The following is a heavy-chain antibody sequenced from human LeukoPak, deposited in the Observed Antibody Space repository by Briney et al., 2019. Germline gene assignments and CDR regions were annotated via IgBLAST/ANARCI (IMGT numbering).Heavy chain of an antibody. Sequence: SETLSLTCTVSGGSISSSSYYWGWIRQPPGKGLEWIGSIYYSGSTYYKPSLKSRVTISVDTSKNQFSLRLSSVTAAGTAVYYCARLGYYDSSGYPLPGYWGQGTLVTVSS. D-gene: IGHD3-22*01. CDR1: GGSISSSSYY. CDR2: IYYSGST. CDR3: ARLGYYDSSGYPLPGY. J-gene: IGHJ4*02. V-gene: IGHV4-39*01.